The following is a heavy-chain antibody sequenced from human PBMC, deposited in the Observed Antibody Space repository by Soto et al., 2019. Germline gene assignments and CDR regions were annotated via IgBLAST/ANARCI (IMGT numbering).Heavy chain of an antibody. CDR1: GYTFTSYY. CDR2: INPSGGST. V-gene: IGHV1-46*01. CDR3: ARALVITMLTPEAYYYGMDV. D-gene: IGHD3-10*02. Sequence: GASVKVSCKASGYTFTSYYMHWVRQAPGQGLEWMGIINPSGGSTSYAQRFQGRVTMTRDTSTSTVYMELSSLRSEDTAVYYCARALVITMLTPEAYYYGMDVWGQGTTVTVSS. J-gene: IGHJ6*02.